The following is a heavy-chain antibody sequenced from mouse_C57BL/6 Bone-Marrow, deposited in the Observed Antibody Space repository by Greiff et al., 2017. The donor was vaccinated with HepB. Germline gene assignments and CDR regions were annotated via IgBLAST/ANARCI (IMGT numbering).Heavy chain of an antibody. D-gene: IGHD1-1*01. CDR3: ARGAYYYGSSGDWYFDV. V-gene: IGHV1-26*01. J-gene: IGHJ1*03. CDR1: GYTFTDYY. CDR2: INPNNGGT. Sequence: VQLQQSGPELVKPGASVKISCKASGYTFTDYYMNWVKQSHGKSLEWIGDINPNNGGTSYNQKFKGKATLTVDKSSSTAYMELRSLTSEDSAVYYCARGAYYYGSSGDWYFDVWGTGTTVTVSS.